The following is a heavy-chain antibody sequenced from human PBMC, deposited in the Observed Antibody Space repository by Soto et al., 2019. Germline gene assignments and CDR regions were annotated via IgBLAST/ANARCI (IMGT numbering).Heavy chain of an antibody. Sequence: QVHLVESGGGVVQPGRSLRLSCAGSGFTFSNFEMHWVRQAPGKGLEWVAVIYHDGSNKYYADSVKGRFTISRDSSKNTLYLQMDSLTVEDTAVYYCAREQRNNLRDYYDMDVWGQGTTVTVSS. CDR1: GFTFSNFE. V-gene: IGHV3-30*04. D-gene: IGHD6-25*01. CDR2: IYHDGSNK. J-gene: IGHJ6*02. CDR3: AREQRNNLRDYYDMDV.